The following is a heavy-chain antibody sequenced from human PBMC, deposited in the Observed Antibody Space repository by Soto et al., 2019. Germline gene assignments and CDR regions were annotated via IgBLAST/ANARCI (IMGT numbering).Heavy chain of an antibody. J-gene: IGHJ6*02. CDR2: ITGSSSSI. D-gene: IGHD5-12*01. Sequence: PGGSLRLSCAASGFIFNSHNMNWVRQAPGKGLEWVASITGSSSSIFYADSLKGRFTISRDNANNSLYLQMNNLRAEDTAVYYCARLVASEAGYGMDAWGQGTTVTVSS. V-gene: IGHV3-21*01. CDR3: ARLVASEAGYGMDA. CDR1: GFIFNSHN.